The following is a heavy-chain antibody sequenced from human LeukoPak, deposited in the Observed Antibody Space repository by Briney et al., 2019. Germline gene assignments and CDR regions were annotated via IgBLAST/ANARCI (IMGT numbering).Heavy chain of an antibody. V-gene: IGHV4-39*01. CDR1: GGSISSSGYY. D-gene: IGHD1-26*01. J-gene: IGHJ5*02. CDR2: IYYSGST. Sequence: SETLSLTCTVSGGSISSSGYYWGWIRQPPGKGLEWIASIYYSGSTYYNPSLKSRVTISVDTSTNQLSLKLSPLTAADTAVYYCARHEYSGSYYGLSWFDPWGQGTLVTVSS. CDR3: ARHEYSGSYYGLSWFDP.